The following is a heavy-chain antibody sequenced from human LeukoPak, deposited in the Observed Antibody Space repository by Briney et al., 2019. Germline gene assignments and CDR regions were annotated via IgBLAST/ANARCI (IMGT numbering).Heavy chain of an antibody. CDR2: IHSDGRSK. V-gene: IGHV3-30*02. CDR3: AKDLDGSYCVDF. J-gene: IGHJ4*02. D-gene: IGHD1-26*01. CDR1: GFAFNNFA. Sequence: QPGGSLRLSCAASGFAFNNFAIHWVRKAPGKGPEWVAVIHSDGRSKYYADSLKGRFTISRDNSKNTLYLQMNSLRSEDTALYYCAKDLDGSYCVDFWGQGTPVTVSS.